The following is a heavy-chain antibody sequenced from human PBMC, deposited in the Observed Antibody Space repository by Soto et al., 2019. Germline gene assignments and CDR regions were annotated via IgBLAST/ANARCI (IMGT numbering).Heavy chain of an antibody. J-gene: IGHJ4*02. Sequence: VGSLRLSCAASGFTFSSYAMSWVRQAPGKGLEWVSAISGSGGSTYYADSVKGRFTISRDNSKNTLYLQMNSLRAEDTAVYYCAREYYYDSSGYYSRLDYWGQGTLVTVSS. CDR1: GFTFSSYA. D-gene: IGHD3-22*01. CDR2: ISGSGGST. CDR3: AREYYYDSSGYYSRLDY. V-gene: IGHV3-23*01.